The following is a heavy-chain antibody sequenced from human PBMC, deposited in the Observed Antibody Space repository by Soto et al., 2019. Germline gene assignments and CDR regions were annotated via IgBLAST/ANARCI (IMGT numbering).Heavy chain of an antibody. V-gene: IGHV2-5*01. CDR2: IYWNDDK. CDR3: VLTYYHSWSGQDVPRRMVV. CDR1: GFSLSTSGVG. Sequence: SRPTHGKAKQTLTLTCTFYGFSLSTSGVGVGWIRQPPGEALEWLAVIYWNDDKRYSPSLKSRLTITKETSKKQVVLTMINRDPVDTATYYCVLTYYHSWSGQDVPRRMVVWCEGT. J-gene: IGHJ6*02. D-gene: IGHD3-3*01.